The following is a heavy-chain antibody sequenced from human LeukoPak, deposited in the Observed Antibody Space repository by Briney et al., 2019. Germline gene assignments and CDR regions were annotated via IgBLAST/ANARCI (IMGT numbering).Heavy chain of an antibody. D-gene: IGHD2-2*01. CDR1: GGSISSSSYY. CDR2: IYYSGST. V-gene: IGHV4-39*01. J-gene: IGHJ4*02. Sequence: SETLSLTCTVSGGSISSSSYYWGWIRQPPGKGLEWIGSIYYSGSTYYNPSLKSRVTISVDTSKNQFSLKLSSVTAADTAVYYCARHFSPLPIVVVPAAFDYWGQGTLVTVSS. CDR3: ARHFSPLPIVVVPAAFDY.